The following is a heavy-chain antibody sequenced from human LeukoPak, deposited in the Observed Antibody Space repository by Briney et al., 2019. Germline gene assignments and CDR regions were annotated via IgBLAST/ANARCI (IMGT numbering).Heavy chain of an antibody. CDR3: AKDRNQGCPGRCYYFDY. V-gene: IGHV3-7*01. J-gene: IGHJ4*02. CDR2: IKQDGSEK. CDR1: GFTFSSYW. D-gene: IGHD1-1*01. Sequence: PGGSLRLSCAASGFTFSSYWMSWVRQAPGKGLEWVANIKQDGSEKYYVDSVKGRFTISRDNAKNSLYLQMNSLRAEDTAVYYCAKDRNQGCPGRCYYFDYWGQGTLVTVSS.